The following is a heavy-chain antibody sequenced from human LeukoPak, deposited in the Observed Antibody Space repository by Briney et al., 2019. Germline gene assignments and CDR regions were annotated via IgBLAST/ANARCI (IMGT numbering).Heavy chain of an antibody. V-gene: IGHV3-23*01. D-gene: IGHD5-18*01. CDR2: ISSSGDNT. J-gene: IGHJ4*02. CDR1: GFTFSSYA. CDR3: AKDRLTGLGYGPAFDY. Sequence: GGSLRLSCAVSGFTFSSYAMSWVRQAPGKRLEWVSAISSSGDNTYYADSVKGRFTISRDNSKNTLYLQMNSLRAEDTAVYYCAKDRLTGLGYGPAFDYWGQGTLVTVSS.